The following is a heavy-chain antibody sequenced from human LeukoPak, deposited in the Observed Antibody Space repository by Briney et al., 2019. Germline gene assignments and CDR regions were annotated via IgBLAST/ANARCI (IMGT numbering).Heavy chain of an antibody. Sequence: PGGSLRLSCAASGFTVSSNYMSWVRQAPGKGLEGVSVIYSGGSTYYADSVKGRFTISRDNSKNTLYLQMNSLRAEDTAVYYCASVHSSGWYFDYWGQGTLVTVSS. CDR1: GFTVSSNY. CDR2: IYSGGST. J-gene: IGHJ4*02. V-gene: IGHV3-66*01. CDR3: ASVHSSGWYFDY. D-gene: IGHD6-19*01.